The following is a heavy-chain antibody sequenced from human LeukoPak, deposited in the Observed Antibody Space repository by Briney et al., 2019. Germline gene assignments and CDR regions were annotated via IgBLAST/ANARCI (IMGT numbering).Heavy chain of an antibody. J-gene: IGHJ4*02. CDR2: ISGSGGST. CDR1: GFTFSSYA. CDR3: EGGMLQRQSLDY. D-gene: IGHD3-16*01. Sequence: PGGSLRLSCAASGFTFSSYAMSWVRQAPGKGLEWVSAISGSGGSTYYADSVKGRFTISRDNSKNTLYLQMNSLRAEDTAVYYCEGGMLQRQSLDYWGQGTLVTVSS. V-gene: IGHV3-23*01.